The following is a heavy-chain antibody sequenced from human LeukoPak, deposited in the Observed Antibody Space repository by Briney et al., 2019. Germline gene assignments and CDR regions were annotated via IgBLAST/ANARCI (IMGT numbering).Heavy chain of an antibody. CDR1: GYTFTSYY. V-gene: IGHV1-46*01. J-gene: IGHJ6*03. Sequence: ASVTVSCKASGYTFTSYYMHWLRQAPGQGLEWMGIINPSGGSITYAQKFQGRVTMTRDMSTSTVYMELSSLRSEDTAVYYCARDGVLRYFDGYYYYMDVWGKGTTVTVSS. CDR2: INPSGGSI. D-gene: IGHD3-9*01. CDR3: ARDGVLRYFDGYYYYMDV.